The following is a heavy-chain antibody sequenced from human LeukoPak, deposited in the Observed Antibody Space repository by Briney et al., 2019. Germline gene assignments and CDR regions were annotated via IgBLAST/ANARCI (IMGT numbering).Heavy chain of an antibody. D-gene: IGHD6-13*01. V-gene: IGHV4-34*01. Sequence: SETLSLTCAVYGGSFSGYYWSWIRQPPGKGLEWIGEINHSGSTNYNPSLKSRVTISVDTSKNQFSLKLNSVTAADTAVYYCARLSSSWPYQFDYWGQGTLVTVSS. CDR2: INHSGST. CDR3: ARLSSSWPYQFDY. J-gene: IGHJ4*02. CDR1: GGSFSGYY.